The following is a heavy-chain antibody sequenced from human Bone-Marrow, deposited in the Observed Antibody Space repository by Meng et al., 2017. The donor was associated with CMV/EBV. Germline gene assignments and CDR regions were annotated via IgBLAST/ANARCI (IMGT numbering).Heavy chain of an antibody. CDR3: ARSLRYSDSSGFYYGTYYFDY. CDR1: YW. J-gene: IGHJ4*02. Sequence: YWSWIRQPPGKGLEWMGIIYPGDSDTRYSPSFQGQVTISADKSITTAYLQWSSLKASDTAMYYCARSLRYSDSSGFYYGTYYFDYWGQGTLVTVSS. D-gene: IGHD3-22*01. V-gene: IGHV5-51*01. CDR2: IYPGDSDT.